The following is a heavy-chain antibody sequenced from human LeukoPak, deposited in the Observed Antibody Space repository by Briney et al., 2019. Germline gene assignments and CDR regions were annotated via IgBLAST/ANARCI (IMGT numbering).Heavy chain of an antibody. D-gene: IGHD2-2*01. CDR3: ARDALYCSSTSCYYYGMDV. V-gene: IGHV3-33*01. CDR2: IWYDGSNK. CDR1: GFTFSSYG. Sequence: GGSLRLSCAASGFTFSSYGMHWVRQAPGKGLEWVAVIWYDGSNKYYADSVKGRFTISRDNSKNTLYLQMNSLRPEDTAVYYCARDALYCSSTSCYYYGMDVWGQGTTVTVSS. J-gene: IGHJ6*02.